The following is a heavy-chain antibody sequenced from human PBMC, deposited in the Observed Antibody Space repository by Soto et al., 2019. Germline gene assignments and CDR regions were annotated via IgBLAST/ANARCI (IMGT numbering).Heavy chain of an antibody. CDR1: GYTFSDYA. V-gene: IGHV1-18*01. CDR3: VRCYCSVGSCYACWHFDL. J-gene: IGHJ2*01. Sequence: QVQLVQSGGEVKKPGASVKVSCQASGYTFSDYAISWVRQAPGQGLEWMGWISASTRNTDQAQNFQGRVIMTLDTXXXXXXXXXXXLXSDDTAVYYCVRCYCSVGSCYACWHFDLWGRGTLVTVSS. D-gene: IGHD2-15*01. CDR2: ISASTRNT.